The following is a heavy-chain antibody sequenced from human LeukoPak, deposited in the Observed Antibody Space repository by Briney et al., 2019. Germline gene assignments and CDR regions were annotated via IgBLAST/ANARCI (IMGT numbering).Heavy chain of an antibody. Sequence: GGSLRLSCAASGFTFSNYSMNWVRQDPGKGLEWVALLKSKTNGGTTDYASPVKDRFTISRDDSKNILYLQMNSLKIEDTAMYYCVTERSGAFENWGQGTLVTVSS. CDR1: GFTFSNYS. J-gene: IGHJ4*02. V-gene: IGHV3-15*01. D-gene: IGHD1-1*01. CDR2: LKSKTNGGTT. CDR3: VTERSGAFEN.